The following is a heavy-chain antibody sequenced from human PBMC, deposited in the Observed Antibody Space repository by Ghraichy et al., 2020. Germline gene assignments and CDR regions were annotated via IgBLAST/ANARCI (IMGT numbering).Heavy chain of an antibody. CDR3: AKKRRSSGSVGTTYFDY. V-gene: IGHV3-23*01. J-gene: IGHJ4*02. CDR2: ISASGGST. CDR1: GFTFSSYA. D-gene: IGHD3-22*01. Sequence: GGSLRLSCAASGFTFSSYAMGWVRQAPGKGLEWVSSISASGGSTYYADSVKGRFTISRDNAKNTLYLQMSSLRAEDTAIYYCAKKRRSSGSVGTTYFDYWGQGTLVSVSS.